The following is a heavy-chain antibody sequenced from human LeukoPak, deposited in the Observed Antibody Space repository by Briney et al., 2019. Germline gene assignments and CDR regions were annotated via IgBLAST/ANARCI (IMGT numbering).Heavy chain of an antibody. J-gene: IGHJ4*02. CDR1: GFTFSSYS. Sequence: GGSLRLSCAASGFTFSSYSMNWVRQAPGKGLEWVSSISSISSYIYYADSVKGRFTISRDNAKNSLYLQMNSLRAEDTAVYYCARAGMATILAFDYWGQGTLVTVSS. CDR3: ARAGMATILAFDY. CDR2: ISSISSYI. V-gene: IGHV3-21*01. D-gene: IGHD5-24*01.